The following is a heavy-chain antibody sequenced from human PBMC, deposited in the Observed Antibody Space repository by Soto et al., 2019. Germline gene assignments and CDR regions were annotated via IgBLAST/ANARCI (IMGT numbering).Heavy chain of an antibody. CDR1: GYSFTTYW. D-gene: IGHD6-19*01. Sequence: PGESLKISCKGSGYSFTTYWISWVRQMPGKGLEWMGRIDPSDSYTDYSPSFQGHVSISVDKSISTAYLQLSGLKASDTAMYYCARHPKNGWSFNYWGQGTLVTVSS. V-gene: IGHV5-10-1*01. CDR3: ARHPKNGWSFNY. CDR2: IDPSDSYT. J-gene: IGHJ4*02.